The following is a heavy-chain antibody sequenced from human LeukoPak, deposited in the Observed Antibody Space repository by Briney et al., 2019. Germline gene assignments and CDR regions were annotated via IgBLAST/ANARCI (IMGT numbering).Heavy chain of an antibody. V-gene: IGHV1-8*03. CDR3: ARMKYQLLYVYYYYYMDV. J-gene: IGHJ6*03. CDR1: GYTFTSYD. Sequence: ASVKVSCKASGYTFTSYDINWVRQATGQGLEWMGWMNPNSGNTGYAQKFQGRVTITRNTSISTAYMELSSLRSEDTAVYYRARMKYQLLYVYYYYYMDVWGKGTTVTVSS. CDR2: MNPNSGNT. D-gene: IGHD2-2*02.